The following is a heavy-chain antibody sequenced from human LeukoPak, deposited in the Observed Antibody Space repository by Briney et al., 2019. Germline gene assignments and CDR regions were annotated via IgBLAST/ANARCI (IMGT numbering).Heavy chain of an antibody. Sequence: SETLSLTCTVSGGSISSSSYYWSWIRQSPGKGLEWIGYILYSGSTTYSPSLKSRVTISVDTSKNQFSLKLSSVTAADTAVYYCASGGFGEFDDALDIWGQGTMVTVSS. D-gene: IGHD3-10*01. CDR2: ILYSGST. J-gene: IGHJ3*02. CDR1: GGSISSSSYY. CDR3: ASGGFGEFDDALDI. V-gene: IGHV4-61*05.